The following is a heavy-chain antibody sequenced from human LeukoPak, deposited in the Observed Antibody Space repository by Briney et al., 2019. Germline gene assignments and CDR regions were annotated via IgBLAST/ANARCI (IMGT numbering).Heavy chain of an antibody. V-gene: IGHV3-30-3*01. D-gene: IGHD6-13*01. J-gene: IGHJ6*02. CDR2: ISYDGSNK. Sequence: SXXLSCAASGFTFSSYAMHWVRQAPGKGLEWVAVISYDGSNKYYADSVKGRFTISRDNSKNTLYLQMNSLRAEDTAVYYCARDRGQLDNYYYYGMDVWGQGTTVTVSS. CDR1: GFTFSSYA. CDR3: ARDRGQLDNYYYYGMDV.